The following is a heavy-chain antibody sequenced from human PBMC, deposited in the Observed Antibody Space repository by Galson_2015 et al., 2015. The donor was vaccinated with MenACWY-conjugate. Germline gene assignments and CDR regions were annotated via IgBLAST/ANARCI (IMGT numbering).Heavy chain of an antibody. CDR2: MSGSGGSR. CDR3: AKTYCSRTNCREPNWYFDL. V-gene: IGHV3-23*01. J-gene: IGHJ2*01. D-gene: IGHD2-2*01. CDR1: GFIFSSYA. Sequence: SLRLSCAASGFIFSSYAMSWVRQAPGKGLEWVSAMSGSGGSRNYADSVKGRFTISRDNSKNTLYLQMNRLRAEDTAVYYCAKTYCSRTNCREPNWYFDLWGRGTLVTVSS.